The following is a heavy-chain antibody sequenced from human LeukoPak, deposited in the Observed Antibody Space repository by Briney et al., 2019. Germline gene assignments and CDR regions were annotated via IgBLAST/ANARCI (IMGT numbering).Heavy chain of an antibody. Sequence: SETLSLTCTVSGGSISSYYWSWIRQPAGKGLEWIGRIYYSGSTNYNPSLKSRVTISVDKSKNQFSLKLSSVTAADTAVYYCARMRNYYGSGSYYPGTYDYWGQGTLVTVSS. CDR2: IYYSGST. V-gene: IGHV4-4*07. J-gene: IGHJ4*02. D-gene: IGHD3-10*01. CDR3: ARMRNYYGSGSYYPGTYDY. CDR1: GGSISSYY.